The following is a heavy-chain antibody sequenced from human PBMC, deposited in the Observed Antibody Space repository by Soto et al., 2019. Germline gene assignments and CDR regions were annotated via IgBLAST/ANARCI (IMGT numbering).Heavy chain of an antibody. CDR3: ARFERLTPSYYFDY. D-gene: IGHD7-27*01. V-gene: IGHV4-34*01. CDR1: GGSFSGYY. J-gene: IGHJ4*02. Sequence: PSETLSLTCAVYGGSFSGYYWSWIRQPPGKGLEWIGEINHSGSTNYNPSLKSRVTISVDTSKNQFSLKLSSVTAADTAVYYCARFERLTPSYYFDYWGQGTLVTVSS. CDR2: INHSGST.